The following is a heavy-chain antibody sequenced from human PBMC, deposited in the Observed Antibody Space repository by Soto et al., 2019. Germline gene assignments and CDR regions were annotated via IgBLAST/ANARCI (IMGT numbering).Heavy chain of an antibody. D-gene: IGHD3-10*01. Sequence: EVQLVESGGGWVQPGGSLRLSCAASGFTFSSYEMNWVRQAPGKGLEWVSYISSSGSTIYYADSVKGRFTISRDNAKNSLYLPMNGLRAEDTAVDYCARAMVRGVYGIDVWGQGTTVTVSS. CDR2: ISSSGSTI. V-gene: IGHV3-48*03. J-gene: IGHJ6*02. CDR3: ARAMVRGVYGIDV. CDR1: GFTFSSYE.